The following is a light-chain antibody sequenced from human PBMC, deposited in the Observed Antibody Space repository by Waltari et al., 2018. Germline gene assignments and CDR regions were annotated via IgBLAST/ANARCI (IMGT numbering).Light chain of an antibody. CDR2: EVS. V-gene: IGLV2-14*01. CDR3: SSYTSSSTVV. CDR1: SSDVGGYYS. J-gene: IGLJ2*01. Sequence: QSSLTQPASVSGSPGQSITISCTGTSSDVGGYYSVSWYLQHPGKAPKLMIYEVSNRPSGVSNRFSGLQAEDEADYYCSSYTSSSTVVFGGGTKLTVL.